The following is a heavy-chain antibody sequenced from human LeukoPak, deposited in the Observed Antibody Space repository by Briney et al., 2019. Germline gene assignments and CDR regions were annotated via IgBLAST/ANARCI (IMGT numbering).Heavy chain of an antibody. CDR3: ARGRKGILTGYWTRYYYYMDV. CDR1: GYTFSDYY. D-gene: IGHD3-9*01. J-gene: IGHJ6*03. Sequence: ASVKVSCKASGYTFSDYYIHWVRQAPGQGLEWMGWINPNSGGTNSAQKFQGRVTMTRDTSISTAYMELSRLRSDDTAVYYCARGRKGILTGYWTRYYYYMDVWGKGTTVTISS. CDR2: INPNSGGT. V-gene: IGHV1-2*02.